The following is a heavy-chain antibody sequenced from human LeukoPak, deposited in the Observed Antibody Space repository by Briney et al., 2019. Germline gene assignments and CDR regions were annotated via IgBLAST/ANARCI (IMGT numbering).Heavy chain of an antibody. Sequence: ASVKVSCKASGYTFTGHYMHWVRQAPGQGLEWMGWINPNSGGTNYAQKFQGRVTMTRDTSISTAYMELSRLRSDDTAVYYCARAIVSHPTIVVVXXRXXXYFDYWGXGXLVTV. J-gene: IGHJ4*02. V-gene: IGHV1-2*02. CDR1: GYTFTGHY. CDR2: INPNSGGT. CDR3: ARAIVSHPTIVVVXXRXXXYFDY. D-gene: IGHD2-2*01.